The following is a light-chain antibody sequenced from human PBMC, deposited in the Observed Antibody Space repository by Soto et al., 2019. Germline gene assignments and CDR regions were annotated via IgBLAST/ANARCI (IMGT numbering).Light chain of an antibody. V-gene: IGLV2-14*01. Sequence: QSVLTQPASVSGSPGQSITISCTGTSSDLGGSNSVSWYQHHPGKAPKLMIYDINDRPSWVSNRFFGSKSGHTASLTISGLQAEDEADYYCSSYTTVRTLVFGGGTKLTVL. CDR1: SSDLGGSNS. J-gene: IGLJ3*02. CDR2: DIN. CDR3: SSYTTVRTLV.